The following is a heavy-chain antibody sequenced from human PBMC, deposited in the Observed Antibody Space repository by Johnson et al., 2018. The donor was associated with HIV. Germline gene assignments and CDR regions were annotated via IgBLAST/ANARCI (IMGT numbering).Heavy chain of an antibody. D-gene: IGHD3-16*01. CDR1: GFTFDDYA. CDR3: ARDWDPGEPMGAFDI. CDR2: INWNGAST. V-gene: IGHV3-9*01. J-gene: IGHJ3*02. Sequence: VQLVESGGGLVQPGRSLRLSCAASGFTFDDYAMHWVRQAPGKGLEWVSGINWNGASTGYADSVKGRFTISRNNAKNSLYLQMNSLRDEDTALYYCARDWDPGEPMGAFDIWGQGTLVTVSS.